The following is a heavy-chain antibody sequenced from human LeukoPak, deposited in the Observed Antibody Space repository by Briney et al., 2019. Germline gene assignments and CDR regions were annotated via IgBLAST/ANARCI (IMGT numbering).Heavy chain of an antibody. CDR3: ARGRGIAMRVTGDDKHLEKYFDY. Sequence: GASVKVACKASGYTFSSYGFTWVRQAPGQGLEWMGWISSYNGKTNYAPKFQDRVTMTTDTSTSMTYMELRSLRPDDTAVYFCARGRGIAMRVTGDDKHLEKYFDYWGQGTLVTVSS. V-gene: IGHV1-18*01. CDR2: ISSYNGKT. J-gene: IGHJ5*01. CDR1: GYTFSSYG. D-gene: IGHD2-21*01.